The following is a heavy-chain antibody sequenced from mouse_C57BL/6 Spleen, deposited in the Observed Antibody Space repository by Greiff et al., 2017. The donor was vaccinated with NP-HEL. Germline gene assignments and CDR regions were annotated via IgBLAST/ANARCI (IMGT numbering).Heavy chain of an antibody. CDR1: GYSFNTYA. V-gene: IGHV10-1*01. J-gene: IGHJ4*01. Sequence: EVQLVESGGGLVQPKGSLKLSCAASGYSFNTYAMNWVSQASGKGLEWVARIRSKRNNYATYYADSVKDRFTISRNDSESLLYLQMNNLKTNDTAINDCVRLGKSYALANWAQGTSVTVSS. CDR2: IRSKRNNYAT. CDR3: VRLGKSYALAN. D-gene: IGHD1-1*01.